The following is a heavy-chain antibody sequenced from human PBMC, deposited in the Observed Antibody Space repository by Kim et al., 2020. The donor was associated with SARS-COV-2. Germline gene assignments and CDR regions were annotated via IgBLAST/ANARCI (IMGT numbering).Heavy chain of an antibody. CDR3: ARAGSSWYAPRYYFDY. D-gene: IGHD6-13*01. CDR1: GGSISSYY. CDR2: IYYSGST. J-gene: IGHJ4*02. V-gene: IGHV4-59*01. Sequence: SETLSLTCTVSGGSISSYYWSWIRQPPGKGLEWIGYIYYSGSTNYNPSLKSRVTISVDTSKNQFSLKLSSVTAADTAVYYCARAGSSWYAPRYYFDYWGQRTLVTVSS.